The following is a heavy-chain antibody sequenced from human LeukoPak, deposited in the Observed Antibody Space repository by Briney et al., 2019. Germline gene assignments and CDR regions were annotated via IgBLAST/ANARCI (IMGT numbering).Heavy chain of an antibody. CDR1: GGSISSDY. J-gene: IGHJ4*02. CDR2: IYTSGST. D-gene: IGHD3-10*01. V-gene: IGHV4-4*07. CDR3: ARGVQGGRHGFDY. Sequence: SETLSLTCTVSGGSISSDYWSWIRQPAGKGLEWIGRIYTSGSTKFNPSLKSRVTMSVDTSKKQFSMKLSSVTAADTAVYYCARGVQGGRHGFDYWGPGNPGHRLL.